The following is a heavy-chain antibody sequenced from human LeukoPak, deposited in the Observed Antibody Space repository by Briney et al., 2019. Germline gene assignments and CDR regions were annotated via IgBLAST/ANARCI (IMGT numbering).Heavy chain of an antibody. D-gene: IGHD3-22*01. V-gene: IGHV1-8*01. CDR3: ARERSSGYNDAFDI. CDR1: GYTFTSYD. CDR2: MNPNSGNT. Sequence: ASVKVSCKASGYTFTSYDINWVRQATGQGLEWMGWMNPNSGNTGYAQKFQGRVTMTRNTSISTAYMELSSLRSEDTAVYYCARERSSGYNDAFDIWGQGTMVTASS. J-gene: IGHJ3*02.